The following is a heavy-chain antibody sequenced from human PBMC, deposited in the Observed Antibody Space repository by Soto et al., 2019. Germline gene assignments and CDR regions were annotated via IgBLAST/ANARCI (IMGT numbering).Heavy chain of an antibody. CDR2: IYYSGST. J-gene: IGHJ6*04. CDR1: GGSISSGGYY. V-gene: IGHV4-31*03. D-gene: IGHD1-1*01. CDR3: ARDHTGTDGGSYRMDV. Sequence: TLSLTCTVSGGSISSGGYYWSWIRQHPGKGLEWIGYIYYSGSTYYNPSLKSRVTISVDTSKNQFSLKLSSVTAADTSVYYCARDHTGTDGGSYRMDVWGKRTMVSVSS.